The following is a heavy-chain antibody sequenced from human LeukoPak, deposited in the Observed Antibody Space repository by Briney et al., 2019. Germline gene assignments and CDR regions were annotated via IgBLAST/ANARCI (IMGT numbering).Heavy chain of an antibody. J-gene: IGHJ6*03. V-gene: IGHV4-59*01. Sequence: SETLSLTCTVSGGSISSYYWSWIRQPPGKGLGWIGYIYYSGSTNYNPSLKSRVTISVDTSKNQFSLKLSSVTAADTAVYYCARAAMGGVNYYYYYYMDVWGKGTTVTVSS. D-gene: IGHD5-18*01. CDR3: ARAAMGGVNYYYYYYMDV. CDR1: GGSISSYY. CDR2: IYYSGST.